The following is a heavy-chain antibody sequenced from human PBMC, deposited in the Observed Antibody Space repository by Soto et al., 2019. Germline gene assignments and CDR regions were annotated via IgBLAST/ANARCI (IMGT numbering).Heavy chain of an antibody. CDR2: ISAYNGNT. V-gene: IGHV1-18*01. Sequence: GASVKVSCKASGYTFTSYAISWVRQAPGQGLEWMGWISAYNGNTNYAQKLQGRVTMTTDTSTSTAYMELRSLRSDDTAVYYCARDLGFCSGGSGYLVGRFSVMDVWGQGTTVTVSS. D-gene: IGHD2-15*01. CDR1: GYTFTSYA. J-gene: IGHJ6*02. CDR3: ARDLGFCSGGSGYLVGRFSVMDV.